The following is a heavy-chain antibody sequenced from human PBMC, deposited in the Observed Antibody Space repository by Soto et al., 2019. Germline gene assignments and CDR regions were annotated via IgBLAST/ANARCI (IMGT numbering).Heavy chain of an antibody. CDR1: GFTFSNFW. Sequence: GGSLRLSCAASGFTFSNFWMHWVRQAPGKGLVWVSRINSDGSSTNYAESVKGRSTISRDNAKNTLYLQMISLRAEDTAVYYCVRGYSYGSYPYYYYGLDVWGQGTTVTVSS. V-gene: IGHV3-74*01. D-gene: IGHD5-18*01. J-gene: IGHJ6*02. CDR2: INSDGSST. CDR3: VRGYSYGSYPYYYYGLDV.